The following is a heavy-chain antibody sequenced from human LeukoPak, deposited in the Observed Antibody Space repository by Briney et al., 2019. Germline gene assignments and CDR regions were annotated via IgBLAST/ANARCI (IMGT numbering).Heavy chain of an antibody. J-gene: IGHJ4*02. CDR3: AAAPYSSSSGIDY. D-gene: IGHD6-6*01. V-gene: IGHV1-58*01. CDR1: GFTFTSSA. CDR2: IVVGSGNT. Sequence: GASVKVSCKASGFTFTSSAVQWVRQARGQRLEWIGWIVVGSGNTNYAQKFQERVTITRDMSTSTAYMELSGLRSEDTAVYYCAAAPYSSSSGIDYWGQGTLVTVSS.